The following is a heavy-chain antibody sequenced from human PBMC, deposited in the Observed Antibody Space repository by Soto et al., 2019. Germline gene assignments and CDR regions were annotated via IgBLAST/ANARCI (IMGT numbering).Heavy chain of an antibody. D-gene: IGHD6-6*01. Sequence: QITLKESGPTLVKPTQTLTLTCTFSGFSLSTSDVGVGWIRQPPGKALEWLALIYWDDDKRYSPSPKSRLTITKDTSKHQVVLTMTNVDPMDTATYFCAHSKYSRSSFDFWGQGTLVTVSS. CDR1: GFSLSTSDVG. CDR3: AHSKYSRSSFDF. CDR2: IYWDDDK. J-gene: IGHJ4*02. V-gene: IGHV2-5*02.